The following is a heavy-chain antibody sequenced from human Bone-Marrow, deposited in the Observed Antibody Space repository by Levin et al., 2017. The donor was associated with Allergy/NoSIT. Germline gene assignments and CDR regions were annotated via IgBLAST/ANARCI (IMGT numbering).Heavy chain of an antibody. D-gene: IGHD3-9*01. CDR1: GGSISSSSYY. CDR2: IYYSGST. J-gene: IGHJ4*02. Sequence: SETLSLTCTVSGGSISSSSYYWGWIRQPPGTGLEWIGSIYYSGSTYYNPSLKSRVTISVDTSKNQFSLKLSSVTAADTAVYYCASPRGGDILTGYHYFDYWGQGTLVTVSS. V-gene: IGHV4-39*01. CDR3: ASPRGGDILTGYHYFDY.